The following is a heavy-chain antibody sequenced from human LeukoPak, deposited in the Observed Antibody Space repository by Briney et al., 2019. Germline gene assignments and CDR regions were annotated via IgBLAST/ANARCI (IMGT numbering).Heavy chain of an antibody. D-gene: IGHD3-16*02. Sequence: SVKVSCKASGGTFSSYAISWVRQAPGQGLEWMGGIIPIFGTANYAQKFQGRVTITADESTSTAYMELSSLRSEDTAVDYCARASKGPNDYDYVWGSYHKLHYAFDIWGHGTMVTVSS. CDR1: GGTFSSYA. CDR2: IIPIFGTA. V-gene: IGHV1-69*13. J-gene: IGHJ3*02. CDR3: ARASKGPNDYDYVWGSYHKLHYAFDI.